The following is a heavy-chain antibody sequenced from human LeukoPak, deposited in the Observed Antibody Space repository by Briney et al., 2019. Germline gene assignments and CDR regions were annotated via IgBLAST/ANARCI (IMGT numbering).Heavy chain of an antibody. J-gene: IGHJ4*02. Sequence: ASVKVSCKASGYTFTSYGISWVRQAPGQGLEWMGWISAYNGNTNYAQKLQGRVTMTTDTSTSTAYMELRSLGSGDTAVYYCARDLSPLVRGVISDYWGQGTLVTVSS. CDR2: ISAYNGNT. D-gene: IGHD3-10*01. CDR1: GYTFTSYG. CDR3: ARDLSPLVRGVISDY. V-gene: IGHV1-18*01.